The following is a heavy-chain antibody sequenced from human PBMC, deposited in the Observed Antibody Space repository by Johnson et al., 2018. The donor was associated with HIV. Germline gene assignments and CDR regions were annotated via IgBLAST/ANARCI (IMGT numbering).Heavy chain of an antibody. Sequence: VQLVESGGGLVKPGGSLRLSCAASGFTVSSNYLSWVRQATGKGLEWVSLIYSGGHTYYADSVKGRFTISRDSSKNTLYLQMNTLRAEDTAVYYCARDGESQQLPLGDALDIWGQGTMVTVSS. CDR1: GFTVSSNY. CDR3: ARDGESQQLPLGDALDI. CDR2: IYSGGHT. D-gene: IGHD6-13*01. V-gene: IGHV3-66*01. J-gene: IGHJ3*02.